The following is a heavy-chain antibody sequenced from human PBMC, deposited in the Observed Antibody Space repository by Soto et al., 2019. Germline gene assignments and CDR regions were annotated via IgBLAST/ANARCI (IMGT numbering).Heavy chain of an antibody. D-gene: IGHD3-22*01. CDR3: ARQGRSITMIVVVNYFDY. CDR1: GFTFSSYE. V-gene: IGHV3-48*03. CDR2: ISSSGSTI. J-gene: IGHJ4*02. Sequence: PGGSLRLSCAASGFTFSSYEMNWVRQAPGKGLEWVSYISSSGSTIYYADSVKGRFTISRDNAKNSLYLQMNSLRAEDTAVYYCARQGRSITMIVVVNYFDYWGQGTLVTVSS.